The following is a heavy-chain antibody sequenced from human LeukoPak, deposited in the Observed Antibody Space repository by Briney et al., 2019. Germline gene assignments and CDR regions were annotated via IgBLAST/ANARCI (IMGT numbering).Heavy chain of an antibody. Sequence: GGSLRLSCAAYGFTFSSYSMNWVRQAPGKGLEWVSSISSSSSYIYYADSVKGRFTISRDNAKNSLYLQMNSLRAEDTAVYYCLVDTAMVIGLAQLGYWGQGTLVTVSS. CDR2: ISSSSSYI. CDR1: GFTFSSYS. D-gene: IGHD5-18*01. CDR3: LVDTAMVIGLAQLGY. J-gene: IGHJ4*02. V-gene: IGHV3-21*01.